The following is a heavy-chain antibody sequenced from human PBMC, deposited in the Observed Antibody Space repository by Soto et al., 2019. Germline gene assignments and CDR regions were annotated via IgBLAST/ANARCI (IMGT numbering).Heavy chain of an antibody. CDR2: INHSGST. D-gene: IGHD5-18*01. Sequence: SETLSLTCAVYGGSFSGYYWSWIRQPPGKGLEWIGEINHSGSTNYNPSLKSRVTISVDTSKNQFSLKLSSVTAADTAVYYCARGRRGYSYGYHYWGQGTLVTVSS. V-gene: IGHV4-34*01. CDR3: ARGRRGYSYGYHY. CDR1: GGSFSGYY. J-gene: IGHJ4*02.